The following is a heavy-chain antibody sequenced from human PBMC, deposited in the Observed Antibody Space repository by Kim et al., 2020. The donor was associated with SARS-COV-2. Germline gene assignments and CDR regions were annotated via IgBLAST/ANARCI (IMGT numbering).Heavy chain of an antibody. J-gene: IGHJ4*02. V-gene: IGHV3-33*01. CDR3: ARKRYGDYAGYFDY. Sequence: GGSLRLSCAASGFTFSSYGMHWVRQAPGKGLEWVAVIWYDGSNKYYADSVKGRFTISRDNSKNTLYLQMNSLRAEDTAVYYCARKRYGDYAGYFDYWGQGTLVTVSS. CDR1: GFTFSSYG. CDR2: IWYDGSNK. D-gene: IGHD4-17*01.